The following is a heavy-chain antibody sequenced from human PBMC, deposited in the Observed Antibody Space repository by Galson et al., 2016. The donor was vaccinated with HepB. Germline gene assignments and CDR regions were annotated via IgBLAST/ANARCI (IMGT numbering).Heavy chain of an antibody. D-gene: IGHD2-2*02. J-gene: IGHJ6*02. V-gene: IGHV4-61*01. CDR1: SDPVTSGTYY. CDR2: IHDSGNT. Sequence: ETLSITCTVSSDPVTSGTYYWSWVRQSPGKGLDWIGYIHDSGNTNYNPSIKSRVTISRDTSKNQFFLELTSVTAADTAVYYCARDEGFYNGMDVWGQGTTVTVAS. CDR3: ARDEGFYNGMDV.